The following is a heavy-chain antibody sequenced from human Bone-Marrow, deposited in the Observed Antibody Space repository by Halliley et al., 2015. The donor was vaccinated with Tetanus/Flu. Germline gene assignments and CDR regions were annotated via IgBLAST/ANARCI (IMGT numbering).Heavy chain of an antibody. CDR3: AREISRGFSYGFDY. V-gene: IGHV4-59*01. Sequence: IAFIYHSGSPNYNPSLKSRVTMSVDTSKNQFSLRLSSVTAADTAVYYCAREISRGFSYGFDYWGQGILVTVSP. CDR2: IYHSGSP. D-gene: IGHD5-18*01. J-gene: IGHJ4*02.